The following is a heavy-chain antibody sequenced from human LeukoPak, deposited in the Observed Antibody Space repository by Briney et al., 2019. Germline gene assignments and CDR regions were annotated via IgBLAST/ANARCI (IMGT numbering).Heavy chain of an antibody. D-gene: IGHD5-24*01. CDR3: ATSRGWLQPFDY. Sequence: SETLSLTCAVYGGSFSGYYWSWIRQPPGKGLEWIGEIYHSGSTNYNPSLKSRVTISVDTSKNQFSLKLSSVTAADTAVYYCATSRGWLQPFDYWGQGTLVTVSS. J-gene: IGHJ4*02. V-gene: IGHV4-34*01. CDR2: IYHSGST. CDR1: GGSFSGYY.